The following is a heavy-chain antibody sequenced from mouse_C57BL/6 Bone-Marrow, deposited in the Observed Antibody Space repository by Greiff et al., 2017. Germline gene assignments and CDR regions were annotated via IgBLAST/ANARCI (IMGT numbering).Heavy chain of an antibody. CDR3: ASDYGSSYNWYFDV. V-gene: IGHV1-69*01. CDR1: GYTFTSYW. CDR2: IDPSASYT. D-gene: IGHD1-1*01. J-gene: IGHJ1*03. Sequence: QVQLQQPGAELVMPGASVKLSCKASGYTFTSYWMHWVNQRPGQSLEWLGEIDPSASYTNYTQKFKGKSTLTVDNSTNTEYMQLSSLTSEDTELYVYASDYGSSYNWYFDVWGTGTTVTVSS.